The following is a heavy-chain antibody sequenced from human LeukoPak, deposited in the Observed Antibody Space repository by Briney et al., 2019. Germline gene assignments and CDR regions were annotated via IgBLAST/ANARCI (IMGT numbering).Heavy chain of an antibody. J-gene: IGHJ3*02. V-gene: IGHV1-2*06. CDR3: ASPSLTTLDAFDI. CDR1: GYTFTGYY. CDR2: INPNSGGT. D-gene: IGHD4-17*01. Sequence: ASVKVSCKASGYTFTGYYMHWVRQAPGQGLEWMGRINPNSGGTNYAQKFQGRVTMTRNTSISTAYMELSSLRSEDTAVYYCASPSLTTLDAFDIWGQGTMVTVSS.